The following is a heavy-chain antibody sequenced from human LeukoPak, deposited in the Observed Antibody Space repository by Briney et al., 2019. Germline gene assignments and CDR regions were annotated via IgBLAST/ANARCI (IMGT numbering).Heavy chain of an antibody. D-gene: IGHD4-17*01. J-gene: IGHJ4*02. CDR3: ARDTYGYFDY. CDR1: GDSLSSGGYS. CDR2: IYSIGST. Sequence: PSETLSLTCEVSGDSLSSGGYSWSWIRQPPGKGLEWIGYIYSIGSTYYNPSLKSRVTISVDTSKNQFSLNLTSVTAADTAVYSCARDTYGYFDYWGQGTLVTVSS. V-gene: IGHV4-30-4*07.